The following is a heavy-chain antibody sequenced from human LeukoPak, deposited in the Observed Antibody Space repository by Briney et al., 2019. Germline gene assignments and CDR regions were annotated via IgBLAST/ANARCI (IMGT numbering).Heavy chain of an antibody. J-gene: IGHJ2*01. CDR1: GFSIADYA. D-gene: IGHD3-9*01. V-gene: IGHV3-21*01. CDR3: AGSDTTGYSPREWDYWYFDL. CDR2: ISSGSSYR. Sequence: PGRSLRLFCAASGFSIADYAMHWVRQPPGKGLEWVSSISSGSSYRYYADSVEGRFTISRDNAKNSLYLQMNSLRAEDTAVYYCAGSDTTGYSPREWDYWYFDLWGRGTLVTVSS.